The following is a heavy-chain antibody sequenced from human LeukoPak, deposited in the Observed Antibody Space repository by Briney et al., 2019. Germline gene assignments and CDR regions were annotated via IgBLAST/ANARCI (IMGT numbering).Heavy chain of an antibody. J-gene: IGHJ5*02. CDR2: INWNGGST. Sequence: PGGSLRLSCAASGFTFDDYGMSWVRQAPGKGLEWVSGINWNGGSTGYADSVKGRFTISRDNAKNSLYLQMNSLRAEDTAVYYCARDSSGSSFRRFDPWGQGTLVTVSS. D-gene: IGHD1-26*01. CDR3: ARDSSGSSFRRFDP. V-gene: IGHV3-20*04. CDR1: GFTFDDYG.